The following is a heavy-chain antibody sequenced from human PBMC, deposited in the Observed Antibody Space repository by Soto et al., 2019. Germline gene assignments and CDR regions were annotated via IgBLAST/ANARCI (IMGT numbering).Heavy chain of an antibody. D-gene: IGHD3-10*01. CDR1: GGSFSGYY. CDR2: INHSGST. CDR3: ARERGVLLWFGELNGFDP. J-gene: IGHJ5*02. V-gene: IGHV4-34*01. Sequence: QVQLQQWGAGLLKPSETLSLTCAVYGGSFSGYYWSWIRQPPGKGLEWIGEINHSGSTNYNPSLTRRVTISVDTSMNQFSLKLSSVTAADTAVYYCARERGVLLWFGELNGFDPWGQGTLVTVSS.